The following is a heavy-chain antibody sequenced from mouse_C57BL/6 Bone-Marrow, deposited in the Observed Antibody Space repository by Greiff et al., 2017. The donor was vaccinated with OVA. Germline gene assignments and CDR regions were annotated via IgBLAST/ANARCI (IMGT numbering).Heavy chain of an antibody. D-gene: IGHD2-4*01. CDR2: INPGSGGT. Sequence: VQLQQSGAALVRPGTSVKVSCQASGYAFTNYLIEWVKQRPGQGLEWIGVINPGSGGTNYNEKFKGKATLTADKSSSTADMQLSSLTSEDSAVYFSARYDYEFAYWGQGTLVTVSA. J-gene: IGHJ3*01. CDR1: GYAFTNYL. V-gene: IGHV1-54*01. CDR3: ARYDYEFAY.